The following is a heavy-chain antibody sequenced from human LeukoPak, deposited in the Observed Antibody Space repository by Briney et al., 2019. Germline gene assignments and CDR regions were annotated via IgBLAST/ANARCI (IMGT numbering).Heavy chain of an antibody. CDR1: GYIFTNYW. CDR2: IYPADSDT. CDR3: ARQSRDGSKTRGYCFDY. D-gene: IGHD3-10*01. V-gene: IGHV5-51*01. J-gene: IGHJ4*02. Sequence: GESLKISCQVSGYIFTNYWIGWVRKMPGTGLESMGIIYPADSDTAYSPSFQGQVTISADKSISTVYLQWSSLKASDTAMYYCARQSRDGSKTRGYCFDYWGQGTLVTVS.